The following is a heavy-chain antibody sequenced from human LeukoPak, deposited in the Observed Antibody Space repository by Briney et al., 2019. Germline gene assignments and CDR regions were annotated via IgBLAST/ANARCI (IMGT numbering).Heavy chain of an antibody. J-gene: IGHJ5*02. Sequence: AGGSLRLSCATSGFTFSNYWMSWVRRAPGKGLEWVAHIKPDGSEKNYVDSVKGRFTLFRDDAKNSVYLQMNSLRVEDTAVYYCARDSGVGGPWGQGIPVTVSS. CDR1: GFTFSNYW. CDR3: ARDSGVGGP. D-gene: IGHD6-19*01. CDR2: IKPDGSEK. V-gene: IGHV3-7*01.